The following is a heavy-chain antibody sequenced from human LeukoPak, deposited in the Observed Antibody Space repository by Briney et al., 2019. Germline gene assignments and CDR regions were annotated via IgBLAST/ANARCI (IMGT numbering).Heavy chain of an antibody. V-gene: IGHV4-34*01. CDR1: GGSFSGYY. J-gene: IGHJ4*02. CDR2: INHSGST. Sequence: SETLSLTCAVYGGSFSGYYWSWIRQPPGKGLEWIGEINHSGSTNYNPSLKSRVIISVDTSKNQFSLKLSSVTAADTAVYYCARARGAVAAYFDYWGQGTLVTVSS. CDR3: ARARGAVAAYFDY. D-gene: IGHD6-19*01.